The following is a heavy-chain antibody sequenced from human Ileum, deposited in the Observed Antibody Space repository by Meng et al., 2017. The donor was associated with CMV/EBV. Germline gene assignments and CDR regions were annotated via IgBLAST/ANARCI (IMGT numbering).Heavy chain of an antibody. Sequence: GESLKISCKASGYNFVSYWIGWVRQTPGQGLEWMGIIFPRDSDTRYSPSFQGQVTISADRSITTAYLQWSSLKASDSAIYYCARGNDAFHIWGQGTMVTVSS. CDR3: ARGNDAFHI. CDR2: IFPRDSDT. V-gene: IGHV5-51*01. D-gene: IGHD4-23*01. CDR1: GYNFVSYW. J-gene: IGHJ3*02.